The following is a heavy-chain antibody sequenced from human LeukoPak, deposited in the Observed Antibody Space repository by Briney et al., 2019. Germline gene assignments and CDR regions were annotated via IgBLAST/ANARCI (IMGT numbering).Heavy chain of an antibody. V-gene: IGHV3-30*03. D-gene: IGHD4-23*01. Sequence: GFLRLSCAASGFTFSSYGMHWVRQAPGKGLEWVAVISYDGSNKYYADSVKGRFTISRDNSKNTLYLQMNSLRAEDTAVYYCATEPTVAGVIWGQGTMVTVSS. CDR3: ATEPTVAGVI. J-gene: IGHJ3*02. CDR1: GFTFSSYG. CDR2: ISYDGSNK.